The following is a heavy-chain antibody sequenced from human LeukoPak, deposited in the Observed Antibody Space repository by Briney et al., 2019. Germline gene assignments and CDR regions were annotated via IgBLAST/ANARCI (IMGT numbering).Heavy chain of an antibody. D-gene: IGHD3-9*01. CDR3: ARDAPLRYFDWLSYGMDV. CDR2: IWYDGSNK. V-gene: IGHV3-33*01. CDR1: AFTFSSYG. J-gene: IGHJ6*02. Sequence: GRSLRLSCAASAFTFSSYGMHCVRQAPGKGLEWVAVIWYDGSNKYYADSVKGRFTISRDSSKNTLYLQMNSLRAEDTAVYYCARDAPLRYFDWLSYGMDVWGQGTTVTVSS.